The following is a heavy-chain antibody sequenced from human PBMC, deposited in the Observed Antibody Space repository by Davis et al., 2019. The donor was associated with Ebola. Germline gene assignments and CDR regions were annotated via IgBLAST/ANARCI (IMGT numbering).Heavy chain of an antibody. J-gene: IGHJ6*04. Sequence: GGSLRLSCAASGLIFNNYWMSWIRQAPGKGLEWVSAISGSGGSTYCADSVKGRFTISRDNSKNTLYLQMNSLRAEDTAVYYCARTLPLDGMDVWGKGTTVTVSS. V-gene: IGHV3-23*01. D-gene: IGHD1-14*01. CDR2: ISGSGGST. CDR3: ARTLPLDGMDV. CDR1: GLIFNNYW.